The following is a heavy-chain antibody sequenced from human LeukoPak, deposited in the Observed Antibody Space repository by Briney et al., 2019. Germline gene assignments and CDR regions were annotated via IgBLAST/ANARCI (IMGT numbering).Heavy chain of an antibody. CDR1: GGSFSGYY. CDR3: ARLVRGPSSWFH. Sequence: SETLSLTCAVYGGSFSGYYWSWIRQPPGKGLEWIGEINHSGSTNYNPSLKSRVTISVDTSKNQFSLKLSSVTAADTAVYYCARLVRGPSSWFHWGQGTLVTVSS. V-gene: IGHV4-34*01. J-gene: IGHJ4*02. CDR2: INHSGST. D-gene: IGHD6-13*01.